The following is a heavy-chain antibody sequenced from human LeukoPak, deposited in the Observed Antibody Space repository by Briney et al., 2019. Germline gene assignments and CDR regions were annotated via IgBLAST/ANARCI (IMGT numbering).Heavy chain of an antibody. D-gene: IGHD6-13*01. J-gene: IGHJ4*02. CDR2: ISSSSSYI. CDR3: ATQPKPSMYIAAAVTDY. V-gene: IGHV3-21*01. Sequence: GGSLRLSCAASGFTFSSYSMNWVRQAPGKGLEWVSSISSSSSYIYYADSVKGRFTISRDSAKNSLYLQMNSLRAEDTAVYYCATQPKPSMYIAAAVTDYWGQGTLVTVSS. CDR1: GFTFSSYS.